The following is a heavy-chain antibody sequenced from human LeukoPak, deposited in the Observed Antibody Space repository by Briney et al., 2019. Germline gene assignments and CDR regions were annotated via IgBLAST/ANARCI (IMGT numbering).Heavy chain of an antibody. CDR2: IQQDGSEK. CDR3: AELGITMIGGV. D-gene: IGHD3-10*02. J-gene: IGHJ6*04. CDR1: GFTFSNYW. V-gene: IGHV3-7*01. Sequence: TGGSLRLSCVVSGFTFSNYWMTWVRQAPGKGLEWVANIQQDGSEKYYVDSVKGRFTIFRDNAKNSVYLQMSSLRAEDTAVYYCAELGITMIGGVWGKGTTVTISS.